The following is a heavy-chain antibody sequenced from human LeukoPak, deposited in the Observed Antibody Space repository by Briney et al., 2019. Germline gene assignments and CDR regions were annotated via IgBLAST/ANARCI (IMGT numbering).Heavy chain of an antibody. CDR1: GFSFSGHW. V-gene: IGHV3-74*01. CDR3: ARGPNSNWSGLDF. CDR2: ISPTGSTT. Sequence: GGSLRLSCTASGFSFSGHWMHWARQLPGKGLVWVSRISPTGSTTSYADSVKGRFTVSRDNAKNTLYLQVNNLRAEDTAVYYCARGPNSNWSGLDFWGQGSLLTVSS. J-gene: IGHJ4*02. D-gene: IGHD6-6*01.